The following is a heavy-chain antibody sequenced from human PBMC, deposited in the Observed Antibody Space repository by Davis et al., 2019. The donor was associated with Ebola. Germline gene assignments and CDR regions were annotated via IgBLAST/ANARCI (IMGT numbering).Heavy chain of an antibody. V-gene: IGHV5-10-1*01. Sequence: GESLKISCKGSGYSFTSYWISWVRQMPGKGLEWMGRIDPSDSYTNYSPSFQGHVTISADKSISTAYLQWSSLKASDTAIYYCARRGVDLRISFDYWGQGTLATVSS. J-gene: IGHJ4*02. D-gene: IGHD2-21*01. CDR2: IDPSDSYT. CDR1: GYSFTSYW. CDR3: ARRGVDLRISFDY.